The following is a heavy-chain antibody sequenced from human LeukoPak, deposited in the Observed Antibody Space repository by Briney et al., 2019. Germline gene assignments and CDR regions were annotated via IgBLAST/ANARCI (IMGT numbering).Heavy chain of an antibody. J-gene: IGHJ5*02. CDR2: ISAYNGNT. CDR3: ARDRGAAGFDP. Sequence: ASVKVSCKASGYTFTSYGISWVRPAPGQGLEWMGWISAYNGNTNYAQKLQGRVTMTTDTPTSKAYMELRSVRSDDTAVYYCARDRGAAGFDPWGQGTLVTVSS. D-gene: IGHD3-10*01. CDR1: GYTFTSYG. V-gene: IGHV1-18*01.